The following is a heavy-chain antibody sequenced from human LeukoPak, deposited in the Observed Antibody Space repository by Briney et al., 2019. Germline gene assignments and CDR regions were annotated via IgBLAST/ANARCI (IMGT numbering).Heavy chain of an antibody. Sequence: PGASLRLSCAASGFTFSRYAMSWVRQGPGKGLEWVSAISVSGDNTYYADSVKGRFTVSRDNSKSTLYLKMNSLRAEDTALYYCARGGGMDVWGQGTTVAVSS. CDR3: ARGGGMDV. CDR1: GFTFSRYA. CDR2: ISVSGDNT. V-gene: IGHV3-23*01. J-gene: IGHJ6*02.